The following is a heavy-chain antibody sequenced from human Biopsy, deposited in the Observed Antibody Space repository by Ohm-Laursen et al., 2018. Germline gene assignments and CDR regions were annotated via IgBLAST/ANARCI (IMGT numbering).Heavy chain of an antibody. Sequence: PGTLSLTCIVYGESFNGYYWSWIRQTPGKGLEWIGEINHSGRTNYNPSLKSRVTISVDTSKNQFSLKVRSLTAADTAVYYCVRGVDYYDPYHYYALDVWGQGTTVTVSS. CDR1: GESFNGYY. J-gene: IGHJ6*02. CDR3: VRGVDYYDPYHYYALDV. CDR2: INHSGRT. V-gene: IGHV4-34*01. D-gene: IGHD3-22*01.